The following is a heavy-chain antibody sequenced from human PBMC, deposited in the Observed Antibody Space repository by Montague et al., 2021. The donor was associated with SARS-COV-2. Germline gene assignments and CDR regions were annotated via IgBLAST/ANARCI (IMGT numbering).Heavy chain of an antibody. CDR1: GFTFRDSA. D-gene: IGHD2-15*01. CDR2: ISYNGGST. CDR3: ARDIECSF. V-gene: IGHV3-23*01. J-gene: IGHJ4*02. Sequence: SLRLSCAASGFTFRDSAMNWVRQAPGKGLEWVSLISYNGGSTYYADPVKGRFTISRDNSNNTLYLQMNSLRAEDTAIYYCARDIECSFWGQGTLVTVSS.